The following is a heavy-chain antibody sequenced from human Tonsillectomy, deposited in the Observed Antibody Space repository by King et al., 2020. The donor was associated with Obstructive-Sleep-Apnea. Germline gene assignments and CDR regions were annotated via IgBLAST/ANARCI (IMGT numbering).Heavy chain of an antibody. V-gene: IGHV1-24*01. CDR1: GYTLTELS. D-gene: IGHD6-19*01. Sequence: QLVQSGAELKKPGAPVKVSCKVSGYTLTELSMHWVRQAPGKGFEWMGGFDPEDGETIYAQKFQGRVAMTEDTSTDTAYMELSSLRSEDTAVYYCATSRYSSGWYYYWGQGTLVTVSS. CDR3: ATSRYSSGWYYY. CDR2: FDPEDGET. J-gene: IGHJ4*02.